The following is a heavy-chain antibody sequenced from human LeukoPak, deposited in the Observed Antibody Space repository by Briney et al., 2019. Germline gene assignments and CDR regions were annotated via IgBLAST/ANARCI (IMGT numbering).Heavy chain of an antibody. D-gene: IGHD6-19*01. V-gene: IGHV3-7*01. Sequence: PGASLRLSCAASGFIFIAYSRSWVRQAPGMGLEWLANIKHDESEKQYVDSAKGRFTISIDNAKNSLFLVMNSLRGEDTAVYYCARDVTWLVRENQNSYYMDLWAKDTTVTVSS. CDR3: ARDVTWLVRENQNSYYMDL. CDR2: IKHDESEK. CDR1: GFIFIAYS. J-gene: IGHJ6*03.